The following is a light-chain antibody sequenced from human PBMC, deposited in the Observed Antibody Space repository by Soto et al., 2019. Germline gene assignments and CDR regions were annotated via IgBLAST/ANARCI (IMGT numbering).Light chain of an antibody. CDR3: QHRAGWPPALT. J-gene: IGKJ4*01. CDR2: NAS. CDR1: QSVSNNY. Sequence: PGERATLSCRASQSVSNNYLAWYQHKPGQAPRLLIYNASNRATGIPARFSGSGSGTDFTLTISSLEPEDFAVYFCQHRAGWPPALTFGGGTKVDIK. V-gene: IGKV3-11*01.